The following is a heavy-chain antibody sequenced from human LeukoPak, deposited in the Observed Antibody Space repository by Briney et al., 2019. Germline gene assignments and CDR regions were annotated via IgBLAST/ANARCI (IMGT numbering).Heavy chain of an antibody. J-gene: IGHJ4*02. D-gene: IGHD2-15*01. Sequence: GSLRLSCAASGFTLTDYWMSWVRQAPGKEPEWVSVITGGGADTYQIDSVKGRFTISRDNSKNTLYLQMNSLRAEDTAVYFCAKGTLGHCNGASCYPLDYWGQGTLVTVSS. V-gene: IGHV3-23*01. CDR1: GFTLTDYW. CDR2: ITGGGADT. CDR3: AKGTLGHCNGASCYPLDY.